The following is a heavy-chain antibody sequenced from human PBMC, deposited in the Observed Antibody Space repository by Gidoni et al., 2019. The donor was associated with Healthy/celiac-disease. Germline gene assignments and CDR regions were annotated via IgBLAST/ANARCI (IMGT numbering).Heavy chain of an antibody. CDR1: GGSLSSYY. Sequence: QVQLQASGPGLVKPSETLSLTCTVSGGSLSSYYWSWIRQPPGKGLEWIGYIYYSGSTNYNPSLKSRVTISVDTSKNQFSLKLSSGTAADTAVYYGARLDGYSYGYGQGWFDPWGQGTLVTVSS. V-gene: IGHV4-59*08. CDR2: IYYSGST. CDR3: ARLDGYSYGYGQGWFDP. J-gene: IGHJ5*02. D-gene: IGHD5-18*01.